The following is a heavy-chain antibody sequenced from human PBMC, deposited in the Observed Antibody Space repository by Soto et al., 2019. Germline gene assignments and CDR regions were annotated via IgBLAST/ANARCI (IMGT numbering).Heavy chain of an antibody. CDR2: ISGGGGST. Sequence: EVQLLESGGGLVQPGGSLRLSCAASGFTFSSYAMSWVRQAPGKGLEWVSAISGGGGSTYYADSVKGRFTISRDNSQTALYLQMNSRRAEETAVYYCAKGAYIVVVVAATRFLNWFDPWGQGTLVTVSS. CDR3: AKGAYIVVVVAATRFLNWFDP. V-gene: IGHV3-23*01. CDR1: GFTFSSYA. D-gene: IGHD2-15*01. J-gene: IGHJ5*02.